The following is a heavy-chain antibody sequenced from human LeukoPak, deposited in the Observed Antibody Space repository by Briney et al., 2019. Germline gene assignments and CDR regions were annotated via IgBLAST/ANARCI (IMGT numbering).Heavy chain of an antibody. D-gene: IGHD5-18*01. J-gene: IGHJ4*02. CDR2: ISYDGSNK. CDR1: GFTFSSYG. V-gene: IGHV3-30*18. Sequence: GGSLRLSCAASGFTFSSYGMHWVRQAPGKGLEWVAVISYDGSNKYYADSVKGRFTISRDNSKNTLYLQMNSLRAEDTAIYYCAKWGNTFGYHFDYWGQGTPVTVSS. CDR3: AKWGNTFGYHFDY.